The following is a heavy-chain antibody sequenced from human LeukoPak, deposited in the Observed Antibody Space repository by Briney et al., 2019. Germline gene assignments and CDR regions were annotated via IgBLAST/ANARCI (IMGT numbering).Heavy chain of an antibody. V-gene: IGHV1-69*06. CDR3: ACSIRGWFGELYYMDV. D-gene: IGHD3-10*01. CDR2: IIPIFGTA. CDR1: GYTFTSYG. Sequence: GASVKVSCKASGYTFTSYGISWVRQAPGQGLEWMGGIIPIFGTANYAQKFQGRVTITADKSTSTAYMELSSLRSEDTAVYYCACSIRGWFGELYYMDVWGKGTTVTVSS. J-gene: IGHJ6*03.